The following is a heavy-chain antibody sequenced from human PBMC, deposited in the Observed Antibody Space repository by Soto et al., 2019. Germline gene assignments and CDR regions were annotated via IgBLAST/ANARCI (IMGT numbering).Heavy chain of an antibody. CDR1: GGSVSSGSYY. CDR2: IYYSGST. Sequence: QVQLQESGPGLVKPSETLSLTCTVSGGSVSSGSYYWSWIRQPPGKGLEWIGYIYYSGSTNYNPSLKSRVTISVDTSKNQFSLKLSSVTAADTAVYYCARGLYYYDSSGSPGRIYFDYWGQGTLVTVSS. CDR3: ARGLYYYDSSGSPGRIYFDY. J-gene: IGHJ4*02. V-gene: IGHV4-61*01. D-gene: IGHD3-22*01.